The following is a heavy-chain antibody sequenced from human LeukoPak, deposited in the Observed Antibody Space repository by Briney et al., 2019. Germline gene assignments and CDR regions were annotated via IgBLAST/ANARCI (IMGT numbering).Heavy chain of an antibody. V-gene: IGHV3-48*01. J-gene: IGHJ4*02. CDR1: GFSFNTYS. CDR2: ISSSSSTI. Sequence: GGSLRLSCAASGFSFNTYSMNWVRQAPGKGLEWVSYISSSSSTIYYADSVKGRFTISRDNAKNSLYLQMNSLRAEDTAVYYCARGYGSYDYWGQGTLVTVSS. D-gene: IGHD1-26*01. CDR3: ARGYGSYDY.